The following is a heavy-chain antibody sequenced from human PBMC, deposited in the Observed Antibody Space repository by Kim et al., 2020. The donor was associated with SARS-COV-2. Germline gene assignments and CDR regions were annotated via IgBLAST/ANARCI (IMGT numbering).Heavy chain of an antibody. J-gene: IGHJ4*02. D-gene: IGHD3-10*01. CDR3: AKFFGSGSYYKRGQYYFDY. V-gene: IGHV3-23*03. CDR1: GFTFSSYA. CDR2: IYSGGSST. Sequence: GGSLRHSCAASGFTFSSYAMSWVRQAPGKGLEWVSVIYSGGSSTYYADSVKGRFTISRDNSKNTLYLQMNSLRAEDTAVYYCAKFFGSGSYYKRGQYYFDYWGQGTLVTVSS.